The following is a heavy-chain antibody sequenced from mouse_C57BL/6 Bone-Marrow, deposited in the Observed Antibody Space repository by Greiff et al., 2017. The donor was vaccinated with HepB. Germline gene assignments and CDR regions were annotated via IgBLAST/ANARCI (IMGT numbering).Heavy chain of an antibody. J-gene: IGHJ4*01. CDR2: IDPENGDT. D-gene: IGHD1-1*01. CDR1: GFNIKDDY. V-gene: IGHV14-4*01. CDR3: TTWSSYAMDY. Sequence: EVQLQQSGAELVRPGASVTLSCTASGFNIKDDYMHWVKQRPEQGLEWIGWIDPENGDTEYASKFQGKATITADTSSNTAYLQLSSLTSEDTAVYYCTTWSSYAMDYWGQGTSVTVSS.